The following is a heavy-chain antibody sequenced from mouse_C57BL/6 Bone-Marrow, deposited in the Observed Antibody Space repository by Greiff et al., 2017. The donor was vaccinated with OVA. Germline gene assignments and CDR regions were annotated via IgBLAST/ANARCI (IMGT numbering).Heavy chain of an antibody. D-gene: IGHD2-10*02. CDR1: GYTFTSYW. CDR2: IDPSDSET. Sequence: VQLQQPGAELVRPGSSVKLSCKASGYTFTSYWMHWVKQRPIQGLEWIGNIDPSDSETHYNQKFKDKATLTVDKSSSTAYMQLSSLTSEDSAVYYCAREYGNYVYYFDYWGQGTTLTVSS. J-gene: IGHJ2*01. CDR3: AREYGNYVYYFDY. V-gene: IGHV1-52*01.